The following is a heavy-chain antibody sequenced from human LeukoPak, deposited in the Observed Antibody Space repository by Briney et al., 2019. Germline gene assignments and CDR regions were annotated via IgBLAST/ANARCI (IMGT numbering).Heavy chain of an antibody. D-gene: IGHD3-16*01. Sequence: ASVKVSCKTSGYTFTGYTMHWVRQAPGQGLEWMGWINSNSGGTNYAQKFQGRVTMTRDTSISTAYVELSRLRSDDTAVYFCARDTSEGDYAWWFDPWGQGTLVTVAS. CDR2: INSNSGGT. CDR1: GYTFTGYT. CDR3: ARDTSEGDYAWWFDP. J-gene: IGHJ5*02. V-gene: IGHV1-2*02.